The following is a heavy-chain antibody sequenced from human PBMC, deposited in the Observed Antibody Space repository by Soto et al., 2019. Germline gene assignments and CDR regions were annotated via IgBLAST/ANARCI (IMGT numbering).Heavy chain of an antibody. Sequence: QVQLQQWGAGLLKPSETLSLTCAVYGGSFSGYYWSWIRQPPGKGLEWIGEINHSGSTNYNPSLKRRVNISVDTSKNQFSRKLSSVTAADTAVYYCARRGYSYGYWGQGTLVTVSS. D-gene: IGHD5-18*01. CDR1: GGSFSGYY. CDR3: ARRGYSYGY. J-gene: IGHJ4*02. V-gene: IGHV4-34*01. CDR2: INHSGST.